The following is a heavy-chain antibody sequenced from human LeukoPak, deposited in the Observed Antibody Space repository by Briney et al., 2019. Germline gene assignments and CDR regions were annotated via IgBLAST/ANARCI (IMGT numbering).Heavy chain of an antibody. V-gene: IGHV1-46*01. CDR2: ISPSGGST. Sequence: ASVKVSCKAFGYTFTSNYMHWVRQAPGQGPEWMGVISPSGGSTTYAQKFQERVTITRDMSTSTAYMELSSLRSEDTAVYYCAADRPTVTTSSYYYYYMDVWGKGTTVTVSS. J-gene: IGHJ6*03. CDR3: AADRPTVTTSSYYYYYMDV. D-gene: IGHD4-11*01. CDR1: GYTFTSNY.